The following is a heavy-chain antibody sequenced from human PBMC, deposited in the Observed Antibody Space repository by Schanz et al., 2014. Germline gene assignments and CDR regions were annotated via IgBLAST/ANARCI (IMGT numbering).Heavy chain of an antibody. J-gene: IGHJ4*02. Sequence: EVLLVDSGGGLVQPGGSLRLSCGASGFTFSAHAMSWARQAPGKGPEWFSAISGSGRDTYYAASVKGRFTISRDNSNNTLYLQMKSLRAEDTAVYYCARDLNRCGGDCYSGWGQGTLVTVSS. CDR3: ARDLNRCGGDCYSG. D-gene: IGHD2-21*02. V-gene: IGHV3-23*04. CDR1: GFTFSAHA. CDR2: ISGSGRDT.